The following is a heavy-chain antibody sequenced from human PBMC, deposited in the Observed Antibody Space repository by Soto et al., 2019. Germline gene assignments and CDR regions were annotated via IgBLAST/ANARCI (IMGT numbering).Heavy chain of an antibody. CDR1: GYTFTSYY. CDR3: ACVGVAAAGTAYSYYYGMDV. CDR2: INPSGGST. J-gene: IGHJ6*02. Sequence: ASVKVSCKASGYTFTSYYMHWVRQAPGQGLEWMGIINPSGGSTSYAQKFQGRVTMTRDTSTSTVYMELSSLRSEDTAVYYCACVGVAAAGTAYSYYYGMDVWGQGTTVTVSS. D-gene: IGHD6-13*01. V-gene: IGHV1-46*01.